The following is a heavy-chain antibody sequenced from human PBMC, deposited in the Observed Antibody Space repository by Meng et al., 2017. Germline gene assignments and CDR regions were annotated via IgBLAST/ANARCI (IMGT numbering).Heavy chain of an antibody. CDR3: ARDGRSWD. CDR1: GGSTSSSNL. CDR2: IYHSGST. J-gene: IGHJ4*02. Sequence: QGVLQGAGHGLVKTSGTMPLTCAVSGGSTSSSNLWSVVRQPPGKGLEWIGEIYHSGSTNYNPSLKSRVTISVDKSKNQFSLKLSSVTAAETAVYYCARDGRSWDWGQGTLVTVSS. D-gene: IGHD7-27*01. V-gene: IGHV4-4*02.